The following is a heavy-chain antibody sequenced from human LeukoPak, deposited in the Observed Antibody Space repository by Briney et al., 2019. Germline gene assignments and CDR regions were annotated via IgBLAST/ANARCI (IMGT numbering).Heavy chain of an antibody. V-gene: IGHV3-9*01. CDR2: ISWNSGSI. Sequence: GGSLRLSCAASGFTFDDYAMHWVRQAPGKGLEWVSGISWNSGSIGYADSVKGRFTISRDNAKNSLYLQMNSLRAEDTAVYYCARHVDKRYYFDYWGQGTLVTVSS. CDR3: ARHVDKRYYFDY. CDR1: GFTFDDYA. J-gene: IGHJ4*02. D-gene: IGHD5-12*01.